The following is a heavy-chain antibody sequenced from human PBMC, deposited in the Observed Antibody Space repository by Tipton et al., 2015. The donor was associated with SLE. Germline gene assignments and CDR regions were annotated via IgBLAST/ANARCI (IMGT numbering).Heavy chain of an antibody. V-gene: IGHV4-39*07. CDR1: GVFISSRTYY. CDR3: AREGAAAGMGVLDY. D-gene: IGHD6-13*01. J-gene: IGHJ4*02. Sequence: TLSLTCTVSGVFISSRTYYWGWIRQPPGKGLEWIGSMYYSGNTYYNPSLKSRLTISVDTSKNQFSLKLSSVTAADTAVYYCAREGAAAGMGVLDYWGQGTLVTVSS. CDR2: MYYSGNT.